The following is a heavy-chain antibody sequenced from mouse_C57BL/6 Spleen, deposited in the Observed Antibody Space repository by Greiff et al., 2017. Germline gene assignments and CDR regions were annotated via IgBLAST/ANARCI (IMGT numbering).Heavy chain of an antibody. CDR2: ISRGGSYT. CDR3: ARGGDGNFDD. CDR1: GFTFSSYG. V-gene: IGHV5-6*01. Sequence: EVHLVESGGDLVKPGGSLKLSCAASGFTFSSYGMSWVRQTPDKRLEWVATISRGGSYTYYPDSVKGRFTISRDNATNTLYLQMSSLKSEDTAMYYCARGGDGNFDDWGQGTTLTVSS. J-gene: IGHJ2*01. D-gene: IGHD2-3*01.